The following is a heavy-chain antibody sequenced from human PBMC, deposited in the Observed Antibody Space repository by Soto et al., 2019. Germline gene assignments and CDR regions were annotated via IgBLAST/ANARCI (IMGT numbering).Heavy chain of an antibody. J-gene: IGHJ4*02. CDR1: GFTFSSYD. Sequence: GGSLRLSCAASGFTFSSYDMHWVRQSTGKGLEWVSAIGTAGDTNYPGSVKGRFTISRENAKNFLYLQMNSLRAGDTAVYYCARGRWPLAVAGTPLDYWGQGTLVTVSS. D-gene: IGHD6-19*01. V-gene: IGHV3-13*01. CDR2: IGTAGDT. CDR3: ARGRWPLAVAGTPLDY.